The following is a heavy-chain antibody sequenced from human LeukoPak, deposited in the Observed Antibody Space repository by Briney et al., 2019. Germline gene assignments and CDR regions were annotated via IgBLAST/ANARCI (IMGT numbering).Heavy chain of an antibody. CDR3: ARAPGVGSWSLVYFDL. CDR2: TYYRSKWYN. J-gene: IGHJ2*01. D-gene: IGHD6-13*01. Sequence: SQTLSLTCAISGDSVSSNSAAWNWIRQSPSRGLEWLGRTYYRSKWYNDYAVSVKSRITINPDTSKNQFSLQLNSVTPEDTAVYYCARAPGVGSWSLVYFDLWGRGTLVTVSS. CDR1: GDSVSSNSAA. V-gene: IGHV6-1*01.